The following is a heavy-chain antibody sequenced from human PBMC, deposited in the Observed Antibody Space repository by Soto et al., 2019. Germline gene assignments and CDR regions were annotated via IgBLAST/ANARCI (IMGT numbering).Heavy chain of an antibody. V-gene: IGHV4-34*01. CDR1: GGSFSGFY. Sequence: QVHLQQWGAGLLKPSETLSLTCAVYGGSFSGFYWSWIRQPPGKGLEWNGEINHSGSTNYNPSLKSRVTISVDTSKNQFSLKLTSATAADTAVYYCASSPTPVWLRVGYYFDYWGQGTLVTVPS. CDR2: INHSGST. CDR3: ASSPTPVWLRVGYYFDY. J-gene: IGHJ4*02. D-gene: IGHD5-12*01.